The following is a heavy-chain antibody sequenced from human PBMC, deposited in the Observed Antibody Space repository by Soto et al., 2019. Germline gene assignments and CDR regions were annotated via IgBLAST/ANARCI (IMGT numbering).Heavy chain of an antibody. CDR1: GGSFSGYY. CDR2: INHSGST. D-gene: IGHD6-13*01. CDR3: ARYSSSWSKYVQH. Sequence: SETLSLTCAVYGGSFSGYYWSWIRQPPGKGLEWIGEINHSGSTNYNPSLKSRVTISVDTSKNQFSLKLSSVIAADTAVYYCARYSSSWSKYVQHWGRCSLVT. J-gene: IGHJ1*01. V-gene: IGHV4-34*01.